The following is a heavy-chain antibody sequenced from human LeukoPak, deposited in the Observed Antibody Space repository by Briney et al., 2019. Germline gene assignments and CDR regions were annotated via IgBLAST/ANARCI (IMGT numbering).Heavy chain of an antibody. CDR3: ARAGSSSWYFDY. CDR2: ISSSSTI. Sequence: GGSLXLSCAASGFTFSSYSMNWVRQAPGKGLEWVSYISSSSTIYYADSVKGRFTISRDNAKNSLYLQMNSLRAEDTAVYYCARAGSSSWYFDYWGQGTLVTVSS. J-gene: IGHJ4*02. CDR1: GFTFSSYS. V-gene: IGHV3-48*01. D-gene: IGHD6-13*01.